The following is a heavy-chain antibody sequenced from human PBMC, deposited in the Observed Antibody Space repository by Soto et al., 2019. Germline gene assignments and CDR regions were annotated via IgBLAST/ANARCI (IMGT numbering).Heavy chain of an antibody. Sequence: ETLSLTCTLYGGSLSKYYWSWIRQPPGKGLEWIGEVSNSNPSLKSRVTISVDTSKNQLSLTLTSAAAGDTAVYYCARKHYSGFDLWGQGTLVTVSS. CDR3: ARKHYSGFDL. D-gene: IGHD4-4*01. V-gene: IGHV4-34*01. CDR2: VS. J-gene: IGHJ4*02. CDR1: GGSLSKYY.